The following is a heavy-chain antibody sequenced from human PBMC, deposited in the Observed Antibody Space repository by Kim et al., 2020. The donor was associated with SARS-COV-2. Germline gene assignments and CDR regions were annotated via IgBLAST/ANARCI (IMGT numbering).Heavy chain of an antibody. V-gene: IGHV3-23*01. Sequence: GGSLRLSCVASGFTFDIYATSWVRQAPGKGLEWVSVISGGGVNKFYADSVRGRFTISRDNSKNTLFLQMNSLRDEDTALYYCAKVVVMDDYNYFYYYAMDVWGQGTTVTVSS. J-gene: IGHJ6*02. D-gene: IGHD3-16*01. CDR3: AKVVVMDDYNYFYYYAMDV. CDR2: ISGGGVNK. CDR1: GFTFDIYA.